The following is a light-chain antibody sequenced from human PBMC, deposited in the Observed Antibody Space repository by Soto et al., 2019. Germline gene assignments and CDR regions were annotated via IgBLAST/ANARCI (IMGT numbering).Light chain of an antibody. CDR3: QQYNNLPPT. J-gene: IGKJ1*01. CDR2: GAS. CDR1: QSVSSN. V-gene: IGKV3-15*01. Sequence: EIVMTQSPATLSVSPGERATLSCRASQSVSSNLAWYQQKPGQAPRLLIYGASTRATGTPARFSGIGSGTEITHTISSLQSEDFAVYYCQQYNNLPPTFGQGTKVEIK.